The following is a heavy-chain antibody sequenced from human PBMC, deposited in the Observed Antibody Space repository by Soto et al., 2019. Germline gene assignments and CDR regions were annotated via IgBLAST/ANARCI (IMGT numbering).Heavy chain of an antibody. Sequence: GGSLRLSCAASGFTFSSYAMSWVRQAPGKGLEWVSAISGSGGSTYYADSVKGRFTISRDNSKNTLYLQMNSLRAEDTAVYYCANLCSGGSCYPDWGQGTLVTVSS. CDR2: ISGSGGST. D-gene: IGHD2-15*01. CDR3: ANLCSGGSCYPD. V-gene: IGHV3-23*01. CDR1: GFTFSSYA. J-gene: IGHJ4*02.